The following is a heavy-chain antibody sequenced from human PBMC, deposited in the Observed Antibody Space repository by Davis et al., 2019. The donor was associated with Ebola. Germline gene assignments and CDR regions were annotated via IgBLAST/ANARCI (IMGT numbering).Heavy chain of an antibody. V-gene: IGHV4-59*08. D-gene: IGHD1-26*01. CDR2: IYYSGST. Sequence: SETLSLTCAVSGGSNSSYYWSWIRQPPGKGLEWIGYIYYSGSTNYNPSLKSRVTISVDTSKNQFSLKLSSVTAADTAVYYCARMGATTDYGMDVWGQGTTVTVSS. J-gene: IGHJ6*02. CDR1: GGSNSSYY. CDR3: ARMGATTDYGMDV.